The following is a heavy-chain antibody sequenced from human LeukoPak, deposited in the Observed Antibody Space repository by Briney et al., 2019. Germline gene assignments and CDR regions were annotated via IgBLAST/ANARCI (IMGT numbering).Heavy chain of an antibody. D-gene: IGHD5-24*01. J-gene: IGHJ4*02. CDR3: ARDVRDGYLDY. CDR2: IYYSGST. V-gene: IGHV4-59*01. Sequence: PSETLSLTCTVSGGSISSYYWSWIRQPPGKGLEWIGYIYYSGSTNYNPSLKSRVTISVDTSKNQFSLKLSSVTAADTAVYYCARDVRDGYLDYWGQGTLVTVSS. CDR1: GGSISSYY.